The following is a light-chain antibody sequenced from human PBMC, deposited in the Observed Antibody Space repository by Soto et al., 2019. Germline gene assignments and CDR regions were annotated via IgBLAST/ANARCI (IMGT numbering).Light chain of an antibody. J-gene: IGKJ4*01. V-gene: IGKV1-39*01. CDR2: AAS. CDR1: QSITTY. CDR3: QQIYSAPLT. Sequence: DIQMTQSPSSLSASVGDRVTITCRANQSITTYLNWYRQKPGKAPKLLIYAASSLQSGVPSRFSGSGSETEFTLSISRLQPEDFATYFCQQIYSAPLTFGGGTKVEIK.